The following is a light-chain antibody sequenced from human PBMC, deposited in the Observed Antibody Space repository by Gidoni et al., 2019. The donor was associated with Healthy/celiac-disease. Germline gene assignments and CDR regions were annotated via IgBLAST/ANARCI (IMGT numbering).Light chain of an antibody. CDR2: AAF. J-gene: IGKJ5*01. Sequence: DIQMTQSPSSLSASVGDRVTITCRACQSISSYLHRYQPKPRKAPKLLIYAAFSLQSGVPSRFSGFGSGTDFPLTISSLQPEDFASYYCQTFTFGQGTRLEIK. V-gene: IGKV1-39*01. CDR1: QSISSY. CDR3: QTFT.